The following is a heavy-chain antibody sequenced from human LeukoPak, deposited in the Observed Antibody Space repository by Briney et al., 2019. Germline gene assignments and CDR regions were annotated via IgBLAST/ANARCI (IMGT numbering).Heavy chain of an antibody. CDR3: ARVEGDYVWGSKAPAHYFDY. CDR1: GGSISSYY. V-gene: IGHV4-59*01. CDR2: IYYSGST. D-gene: IGHD3-16*01. J-gene: IGHJ4*02. Sequence: PSETLSLTCTVSGGSISSYYWSWIRQPPGKGLEWIGYIYYSGSTNYNPSLKSRVTISVDTSKNQFSLKLSSVTAADTAVYYCARVEGDYVWGSKAPAHYFDYWGRGTLVTVSS.